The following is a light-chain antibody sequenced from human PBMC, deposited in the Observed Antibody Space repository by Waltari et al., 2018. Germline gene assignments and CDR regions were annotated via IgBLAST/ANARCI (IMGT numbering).Light chain of an antibody. V-gene: IGKV2-28*01. CDR1: QSTLDSDGYNN. Sequence: DIVMTQTPLSLPVTPGEPASMSCRSSQSTLDSDGYNNLHWYLQMPGQSPHLLIYLGSNRASGVPDRFSGSGSGTDFTLNISRVEAKDFAVYYCMQSLQSPFTFGPGTKLDIK. CDR3: MQSLQSPFT. J-gene: IGKJ3*01. CDR2: LGS.